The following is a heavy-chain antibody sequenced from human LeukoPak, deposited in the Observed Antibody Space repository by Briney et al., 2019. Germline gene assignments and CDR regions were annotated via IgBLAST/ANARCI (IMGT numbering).Heavy chain of an antibody. CDR2: ISRSGSTI. V-gene: IGHV3-48*03. CDR3: ARDPSPSESGSTSCYWDY. CDR1: GFTFSSYE. D-gene: IGHD2-2*01. Sequence: GGSLRLSCAASGFTFSSYEMKWVRQAPGKGLEWVSYISRSGSTIYYTDSVKGRFTISRDNAKNSLYLQMNSLRAEDTAVHYCARDPSPSESGSTSCYWDYWGQGTLVTVSS. J-gene: IGHJ4*02.